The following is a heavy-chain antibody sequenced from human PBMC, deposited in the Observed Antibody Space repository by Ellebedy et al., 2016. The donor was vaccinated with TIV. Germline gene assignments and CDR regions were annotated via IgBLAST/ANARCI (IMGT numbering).Heavy chain of an antibody. CDR3: ARDSEDAGPALDY. J-gene: IGHJ4*02. CDR2: IKYDGSIT. V-gene: IGHV3-74*01. D-gene: IGHD2-15*01. CDR1: AFTFSRYW. Sequence: PGGSLRLSCAASAFTFSRYWMYWVRQAPGKGPVWVSRIKYDGSITTYADSVKGRFTISRDNAKNTLYLQMNSLRAEDTALYFCARDSEDAGPALDYWGQGTLVTVSS.